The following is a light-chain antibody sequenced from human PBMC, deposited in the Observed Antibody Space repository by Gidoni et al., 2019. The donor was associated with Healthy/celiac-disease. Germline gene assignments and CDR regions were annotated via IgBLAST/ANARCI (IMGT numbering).Light chain of an antibody. CDR2: AAS. CDR3: QQSYSTPPT. J-gene: IGKJ1*01. V-gene: IGKV1-39*01. CDR1: QSINND. Sequence: DIQMTPSPSSLSASVGDRVTITCRASQSINNDLNWYQQKPGKAPKLLIYAASSVQSGVPSRFSGSRSGTDFTLTISSLQPEDFATYYCQQSYSTPPTFGQGTKVEIK.